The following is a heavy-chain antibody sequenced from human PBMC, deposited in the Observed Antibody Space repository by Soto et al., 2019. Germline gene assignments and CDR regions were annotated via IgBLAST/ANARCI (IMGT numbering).Heavy chain of an antibody. CDR1: GGTFSSYA. CDR3: ARGHPYGSGSYSPWYYFDY. D-gene: IGHD3-10*01. Sequence: SVKVSCKASGGTFSSYAISWVRQAPGQGLEWMGGIIPIFGTANYAQKFQGRVTITADKSTSTAYMELSSLRSEDTAVCYCARGHPYGSGSYSPWYYFDYWGQGTLVTVSS. J-gene: IGHJ4*02. CDR2: IIPIFGTA. V-gene: IGHV1-69*06.